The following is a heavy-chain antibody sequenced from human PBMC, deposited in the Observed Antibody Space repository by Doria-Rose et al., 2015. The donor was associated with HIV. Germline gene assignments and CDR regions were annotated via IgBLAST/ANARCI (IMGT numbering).Heavy chain of an antibody. CDR1: GVSLSSPGMG. CDR2: IFSDDER. V-gene: IGHV2-26*01. D-gene: IGHD6-13*01. Sequence: QITLKESGPVLVKPTETLTLTCTVSGVSLSSPGMGVSWIRQPPGKALEWLANIFSDDERSYKTSLTSRLAISRCTSKSQVVLTMTDRDPVDTATYYCASIKSSRWYHKYYFDFWGQGTLVIVSA. J-gene: IGHJ4*02. CDR3: ASIKSSRWYHKYYFDF.